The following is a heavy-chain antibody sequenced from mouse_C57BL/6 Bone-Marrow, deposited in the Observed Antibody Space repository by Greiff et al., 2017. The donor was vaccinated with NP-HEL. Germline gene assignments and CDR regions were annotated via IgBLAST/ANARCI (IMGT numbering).Heavy chain of an antibody. CDR2: ISSGGSYT. Sequence: EVQRVESGGDLVKPGGSLKLSCAASGITFSSYGMSWVRQTPDKRLEWVATISSGGSYTYYPDSVKGRFTISRDNAKNTLYLQMSSLKSEDTAMYYCARVVANWYFDVGGTGTTVTVSS. J-gene: IGHJ1*03. CDR3: ARVVANWYFDV. V-gene: IGHV5-6*01. D-gene: IGHD1-1*01. CDR1: GITFSSYG.